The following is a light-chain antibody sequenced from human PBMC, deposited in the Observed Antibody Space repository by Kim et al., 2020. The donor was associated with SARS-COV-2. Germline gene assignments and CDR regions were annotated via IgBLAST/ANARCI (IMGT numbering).Light chain of an antibody. CDR2: LAS. V-gene: IGKV1-5*03. J-gene: IGKJ2*01. CDR1: QTNSTW. CDR3: QHYSRFPYT. Sequence: DIQMTQSPSTLSASVGDRVTITCRASQTNSTWLAWYQQKPGKAPNLLIYLASTLESGVPSRFIGSGSGTEFTLTIDSLQPDDFATYSCQHYSRFPYTFGQGTKVEIK.